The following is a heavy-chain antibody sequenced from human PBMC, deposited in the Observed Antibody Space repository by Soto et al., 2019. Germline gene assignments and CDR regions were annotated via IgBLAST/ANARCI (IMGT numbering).Heavy chain of an antibody. D-gene: IGHD4-17*01. Sequence: ASAKVSCKASGYTFTSYGISWVRQALGQGLEWMGWISAYNGNTNYAQKLQGRVTMTTDTSTSTAYMELRSLRSDDTAVYYCARDDYGDYLYYFDYWGQGTLVTVSS. CDR2: ISAYNGNT. CDR1: GYTFTSYG. CDR3: ARDDYGDYLYYFDY. V-gene: IGHV1-18*01. J-gene: IGHJ4*02.